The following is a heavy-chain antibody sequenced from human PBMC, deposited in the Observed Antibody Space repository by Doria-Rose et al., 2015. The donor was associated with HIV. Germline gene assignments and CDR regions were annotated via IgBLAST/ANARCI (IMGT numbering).Heavy chain of an antibody. CDR2: IFSDDGR. CDR3: ARIKSSRWYHKYYFDF. V-gene: IGHV2-26*01. Sequence: ESGPVLVKPTETLTLTCTVSGASLSSPGMGVSWIRQPPGKALEWLANIFSDDGRSYKTSLKSRLTISRCTSKSQVVLTMTDMDPVYTATYYCARIKSSRWYHKYYFDFWGRGTLVIVSA. CDR1: GASLSSPGMG. J-gene: IGHJ4*02. D-gene: IGHD6-13*01.